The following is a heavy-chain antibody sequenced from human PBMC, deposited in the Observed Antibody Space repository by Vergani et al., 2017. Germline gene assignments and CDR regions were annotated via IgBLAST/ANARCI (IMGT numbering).Heavy chain of an antibody. CDR3: ARDYDILTGYWPHYYYGLDV. V-gene: IGHV3-21*01. J-gene: IGHJ6*02. Sequence: EVQLVESGGGLVKPGGSLRLSCAASGFTFSSYTMNWVRQAPGKGLEWVSSISSSSSYIYYADSVKGRFTISRDNAKNSLYLQMNSLRAEDTAVYYCARDYDILTGYWPHYYYGLDVWGQGTTVTVSS. CDR1: GFTFSSYT. CDR2: ISSSSSYI. D-gene: IGHD3-9*01.